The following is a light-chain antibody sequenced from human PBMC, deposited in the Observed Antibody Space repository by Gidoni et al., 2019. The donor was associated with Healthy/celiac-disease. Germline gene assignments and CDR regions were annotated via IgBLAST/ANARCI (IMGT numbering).Light chain of an antibody. CDR1: NIGSKN. CDR2: RAS. J-gene: IGLJ2*01. V-gene: IGLV3-9*01. Sequence: SYELTQPLSVSVALGQTARITCGGNNIGSKNVHWYQQKPGQAPVLVIYRASNRPSGIPERFSGSNSGNTATLTISRAQAGDEADYYCQVWDNSVVVFGGGTKLTVL. CDR3: QVWDNSVVV.